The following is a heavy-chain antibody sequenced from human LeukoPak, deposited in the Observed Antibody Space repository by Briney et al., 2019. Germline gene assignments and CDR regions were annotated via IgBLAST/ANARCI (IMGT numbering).Heavy chain of an antibody. V-gene: IGHV3-7*01. J-gene: IGHJ4*02. Sequence: GGPLRLSCAASGFTFSSYWMSWVRQAPGKGLEWVANIKQDGSEKYYVDSVKGRFTISRDNAKNSLYLQMNSLRAEDTAVYYCARDNNWNYVLGHDYWGQGTLVTVSS. CDR3: ARDNNWNYVLGHDY. CDR1: GFTFSSYW. D-gene: IGHD1-7*01. CDR2: IKQDGSEK.